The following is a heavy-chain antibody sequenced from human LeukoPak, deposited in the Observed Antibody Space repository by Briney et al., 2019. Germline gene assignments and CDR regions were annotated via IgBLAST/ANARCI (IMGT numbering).Heavy chain of an antibody. Sequence: SETLSLTCTVSGGSISSSDCCWGWIRQPSGKGLEWIGSIHYIGTPYYYPSLKSRVTISVDTSKNQFSLKLTSVTAADTAVYYCARPSTSGSYYYWSQGILVTVSS. CDR3: ARPSTSGSYYY. J-gene: IGHJ4*02. D-gene: IGHD1-26*01. CDR2: IHYIGTP. CDR1: GGSISSSDCC. V-gene: IGHV4-39*01.